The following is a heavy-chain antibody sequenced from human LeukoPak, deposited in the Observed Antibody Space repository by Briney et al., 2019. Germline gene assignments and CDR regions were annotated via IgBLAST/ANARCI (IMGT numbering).Heavy chain of an antibody. CDR1: EYTLTELS. J-gene: IGHJ4*02. Sequence: ASVNVSCKVSEYTLTELSIHWVRQAPGKGLEWMGGFDPEDGKTIYAQKFQGRVTMTEDTSTDTTYMELSSLRSEDTAVYYCAAAGRSYDTSAYPGWGQGTLVTVPS. V-gene: IGHV1-24*01. CDR2: FDPEDGKT. D-gene: IGHD3-22*01. CDR3: AAAGRSYDTSAYPG.